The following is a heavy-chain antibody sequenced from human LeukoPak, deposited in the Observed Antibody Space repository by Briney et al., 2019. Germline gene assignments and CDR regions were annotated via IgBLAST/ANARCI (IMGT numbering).Heavy chain of an antibody. D-gene: IGHD5-12*01. J-gene: IGHJ4*02. CDR1: GFKFDDYG. CDR3: TTDGGVVATIELDY. CDR2: IKSKTDGGTT. V-gene: IGHV3-15*01. Sequence: GGSLRLSCAASGFKFDDYGMSWVRQAPGKGLEWVGRIKSKTDGGTTDYAAPVKGRFTISRDDSKNTLYLQMNSLKTEDTAVYYCTTDGGVVATIELDYWGQGTLVTVSS.